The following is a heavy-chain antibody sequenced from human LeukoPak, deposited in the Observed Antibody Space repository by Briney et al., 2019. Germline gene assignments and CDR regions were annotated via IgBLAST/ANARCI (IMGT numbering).Heavy chain of an antibody. J-gene: IGHJ4*02. Sequence: ASLTVSRKSSGYSFIDYYIHSVRQAPGQGLGWMGWINPNSGGSNSAQKFHGRVTMPRDTSLNTVYMQLSGLTSDDTALYYCARDRVVTAVRNHFHYWGQGTLVTVSS. CDR3: ARDRVVTAVRNHFHY. V-gene: IGHV1-2*02. CDR2: INPNSGGS. CDR1: GYSFIDYY. D-gene: IGHD2-21*02.